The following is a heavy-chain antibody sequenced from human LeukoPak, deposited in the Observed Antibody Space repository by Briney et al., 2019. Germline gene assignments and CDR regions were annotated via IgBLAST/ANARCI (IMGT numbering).Heavy chain of an antibody. J-gene: IGHJ6*02. CDR3: ARDMVRIYGLDV. Sequence: QPGGSLRLSCTTSGFTFSSYEMNWVRQAPGKGLEWISYITSVGGTKYYADSVRGRFTISRDNAKNSLYLQMDSLSAEDTAVYYCARDMVRIYGLDVWGQGTTVTVSS. V-gene: IGHV3-48*03. CDR1: GFTFSSYE. CDR2: ITSVGGTK. D-gene: IGHD3-10*01.